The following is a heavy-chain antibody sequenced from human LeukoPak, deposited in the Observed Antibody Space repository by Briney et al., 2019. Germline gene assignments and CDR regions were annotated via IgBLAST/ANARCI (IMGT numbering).Heavy chain of an antibody. CDR3: AKDHKIAAGMGIDY. Sequence: PGGSLRLSCSASGFPFSSYAMHWVRQAPGKGLEYVSAISDSGGSTYYADSVKGRFTISRDNSKNTLYLQMNSLRAEDTAVYYCAKDHKIAAGMGIDYWGQGTLVTVSS. V-gene: IGHV3-64*04. J-gene: IGHJ4*02. D-gene: IGHD6-13*01. CDR1: GFPFSSYA. CDR2: ISDSGGST.